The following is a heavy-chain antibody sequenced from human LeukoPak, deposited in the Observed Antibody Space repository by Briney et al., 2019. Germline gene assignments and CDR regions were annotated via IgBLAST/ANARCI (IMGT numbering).Heavy chain of an antibody. J-gene: IGHJ2*01. D-gene: IGHD6-19*01. V-gene: IGHV3-48*03. CDR3: ARLGQWLVDWYFDL. Sequence: GGSLRLSCAASGFTFSSYEMNWVRQAPGKGLEWVSYISSSGSTIYYADSVKGRFTISRDNAKNSLYLQMYSLRAEDTAVYHCARLGQWLVDWYFDLWGRGTLVTVSS. CDR1: GFTFSSYE. CDR2: ISSSGSTI.